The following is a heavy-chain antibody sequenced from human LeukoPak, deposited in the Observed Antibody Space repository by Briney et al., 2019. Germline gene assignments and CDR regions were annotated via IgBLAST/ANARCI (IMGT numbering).Heavy chain of an antibody. CDR1: GFTFSSYS. CDR3: ASPPHYGDYVG. Sequence: PGGSLRLSCAASGFTFSSYSMNWVRQAPGKGLEWVSSISSSSSSIYYADSVKGRFTISRDNAKNSLYLQMNSLRAEDTAVYYCASPPHYGDYVGWGQGTLVTVSS. V-gene: IGHV3-21*01. J-gene: IGHJ4*02. D-gene: IGHD4-17*01. CDR2: ISSSSSSI.